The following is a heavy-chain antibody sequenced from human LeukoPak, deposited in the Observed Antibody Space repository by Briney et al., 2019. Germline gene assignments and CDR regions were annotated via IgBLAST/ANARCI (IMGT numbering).Heavy chain of an antibody. V-gene: IGHV4-59*01. CDR2: IYYSGST. D-gene: IGHD3-16*01. Sequence: SETLSLTCTVSGGSISSYYWSWIRQPPGKGLEWIGYIYYSGSTNYNPSLKSRVAISVDTSKNQFSLKLSSVTAADTAVYYCARNEVMGYMTPDAFDIWGQGTMVTVSS. J-gene: IGHJ3*02. CDR3: ARNEVMGYMTPDAFDI. CDR1: GGSISSYY.